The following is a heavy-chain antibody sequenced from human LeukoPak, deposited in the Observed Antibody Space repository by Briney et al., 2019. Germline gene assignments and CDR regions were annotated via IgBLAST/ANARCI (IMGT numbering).Heavy chain of an antibody. CDR2: INSDGSST. CDR1: GFTFSSYW. CDR3: ARDYYDSSGYYVDP. J-gene: IGHJ5*02. Sequence: GGSLRLSCAASGFTFSSYWMHWVRQAPGKGLVWVSRINSDGSSTSYADSVKGRFTISRDNAKNSLYLQMNSLRAEDTAVYYCARDYYDSSGYYVDPWGQGTLVTVSS. V-gene: IGHV3-74*01. D-gene: IGHD3-22*01.